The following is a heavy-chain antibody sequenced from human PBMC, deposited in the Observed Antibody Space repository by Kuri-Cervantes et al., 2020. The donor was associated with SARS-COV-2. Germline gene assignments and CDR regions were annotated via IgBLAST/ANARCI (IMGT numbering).Heavy chain of an antibody. CDR1: GFTFSSYD. CDR3: AKALRIVVVPAALGFDYYYGMDV. J-gene: IGHJ6*02. V-gene: IGHV3-30*18. D-gene: IGHD2-2*01. CDR2: ISYDGSNK. Sequence: GGSLRLSCAASGFTFSSYDMHWVRQAPGKGLEWVAVISYDGSNKYYADSVKGRFTISRDNSKNTLYLQMNSLRAEDTAVYYCAKALRIVVVPAALGFDYYYGMDVWGQGTTVTVSS.